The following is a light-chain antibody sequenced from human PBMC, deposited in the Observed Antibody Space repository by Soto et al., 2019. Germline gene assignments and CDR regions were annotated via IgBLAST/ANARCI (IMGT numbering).Light chain of an antibody. J-gene: IGKJ5*01. CDR2: ASS. CDR3: QQLNTLPVT. CDR1: QGISSY. V-gene: IGKV1-9*01. Sequence: DIQLTQSPSFLSESVGDRVTISCRASQGISSYLAWYQQTPGKAPKLLIYASSTLQSGVPSRFSGSGSGTEFTLTIGSLQPEDFATYYCQQLNTLPVTFGQGTRLDI.